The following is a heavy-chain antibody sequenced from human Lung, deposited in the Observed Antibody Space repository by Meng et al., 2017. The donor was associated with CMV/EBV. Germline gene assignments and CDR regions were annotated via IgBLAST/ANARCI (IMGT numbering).Heavy chain of an antibody. CDR3: ARAGAAVTTHFDF. V-gene: IGHV1-18*01. CDR2: ISAENGNT. J-gene: IGHJ4*02. CDR1: GYTFGIFG. Sequence: QGQLGQSGAELQKHGASVKVSCKASGYTFGIFGITWVRQAPGQGLEWVGWISAENGNTNYAQKFQGRVTLTTDTSTKTAYMDLRGLRSDDSAVYYCARAGAAVTTHFDFWGRGTLVTVSS. D-gene: IGHD4-17*01.